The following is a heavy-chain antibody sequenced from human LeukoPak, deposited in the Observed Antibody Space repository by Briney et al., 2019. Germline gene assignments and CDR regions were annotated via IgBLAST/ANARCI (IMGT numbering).Heavy chain of an antibody. V-gene: IGHV3-30*04. J-gene: IGHJ4*02. CDR3: ARDSASSGYSPLYYFDY. Sequence: PGGSLRLSCAASGFTFSSYAMHWVRQAPGKGLEWVAVISYDGSNKYYADSVKGRFTISRDNSKNTLYLQMNSLRAEDTAVYYCARDSASSGYSPLYYFDYWGQGTLVTVSS. D-gene: IGHD3-22*01. CDR1: GFTFSSYA. CDR2: ISYDGSNK.